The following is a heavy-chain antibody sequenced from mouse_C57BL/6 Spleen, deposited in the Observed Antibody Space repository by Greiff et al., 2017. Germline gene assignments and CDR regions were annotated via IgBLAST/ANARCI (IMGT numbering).Heavy chain of an antibody. J-gene: IGHJ1*03. V-gene: IGHV1-75*01. CDR3: ARLGIGPYWYFDV. Sequence: QVQLQQSGPELVKPGASVKISCKASGYTFTDSYINWVKQRPGQGLEWIGWIFPGSGSTYYNEKFKGKATLTVDKSSSTAYMLLSSLTSEDSAVYLCARLGIGPYWYFDVWGTGTTVTVSS. CDR1: GYTFTDSY. CDR2: IFPGSGST.